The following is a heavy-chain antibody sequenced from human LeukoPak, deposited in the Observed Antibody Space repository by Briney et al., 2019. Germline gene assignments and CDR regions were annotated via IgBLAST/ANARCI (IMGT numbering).Heavy chain of an antibody. CDR2: ISDSGGRT. Sequence: GGSLRLSCAVSGITLSNYGMSWVRQAPGKGLEWAAGISDSGGRTNYADSVKGRFTISRDNPKNTLYLQMNSLRAEDTTVYFCAKRGVVIRVILVGFHKEAYYFDSWGQGALVTVSS. CDR3: AKRGVVIRVILVGFHKEAYYFDS. D-gene: IGHD3-22*01. CDR1: GITLSNYG. J-gene: IGHJ4*02. V-gene: IGHV3-23*01.